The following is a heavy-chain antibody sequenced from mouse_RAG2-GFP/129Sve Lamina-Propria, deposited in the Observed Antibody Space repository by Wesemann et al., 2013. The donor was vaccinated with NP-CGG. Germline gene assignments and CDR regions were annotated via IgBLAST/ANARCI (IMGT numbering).Heavy chain of an antibody. V-gene: IGHV1-75*01. CDR1: GYTFTDYY. CDR2: IFPGSGST. Sequence: QVQLQQSGPELVKPGASVKISCKASGYTFTDYYINWVKQRPGQGLEWIGWIFPGSGSTYYNEKFKGKATLTVDKSSSTAYLQLSSLTSEDTAVYYCARLGDGYPFAYWGQGTLVTVSA. D-gene: IGHD2-3*01. J-gene: IGHJ3*01. CDR3: ARLGDGYPFAY.